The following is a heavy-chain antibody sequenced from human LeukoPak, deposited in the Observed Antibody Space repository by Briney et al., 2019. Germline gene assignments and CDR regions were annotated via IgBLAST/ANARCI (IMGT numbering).Heavy chain of an antibody. V-gene: IGHV4-34*01. CDR3: ASCLSYYYDSSGHQVRDAFDI. Sequence: PSETLSLTCAVYGGSFRGYYWSWIRQPPGKGLEWVGEINHSGSTNYNPSLKSRVTISVDTSKNQFSLKLSSVTAADTAVYYCASCLSYYYDSSGHQVRDAFDIWGQGTMVTVSS. CDR1: GGSFRGYY. CDR2: INHSGST. J-gene: IGHJ3*02. D-gene: IGHD3-22*01.